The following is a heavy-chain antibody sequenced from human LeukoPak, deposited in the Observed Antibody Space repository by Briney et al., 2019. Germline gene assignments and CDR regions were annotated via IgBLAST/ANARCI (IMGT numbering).Heavy chain of an antibody. V-gene: IGHV1-2*02. CDR1: GGTFSGYA. Sequence: ASVKVSCKASGGTFSGYAISWVRQAPGQGLEWMGWINPNSGGTNYAQKFQGRVTMTRDTSISTAYMELSRLRSDDTAVYYCARVGYCSSTSCSNWFDPWGQGTLVTVSS. CDR3: ARVGYCSSTSCSNWFDP. J-gene: IGHJ5*02. D-gene: IGHD2-2*01. CDR2: INPNSGGT.